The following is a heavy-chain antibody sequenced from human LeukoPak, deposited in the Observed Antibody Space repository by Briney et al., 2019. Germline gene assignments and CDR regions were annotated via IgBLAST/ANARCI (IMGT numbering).Heavy chain of an antibody. D-gene: IGHD3-3*01. CDR2: MNPDSGNT. Sequence: ASVKVSCKTSGYTFDNYDINWVRQATGQGLEWMGWMNPDSGNTGYAQKFHGRVLMTTNTSMTTAYMELRGLRSEDTAIYYCARGAPVAIFGPRYDEYFEYWGQGTVVAVSS. CDR3: ARGAPVAIFGPRYDEYFEY. V-gene: IGHV1-8*01. CDR1: GYTFDNYD. J-gene: IGHJ4*02.